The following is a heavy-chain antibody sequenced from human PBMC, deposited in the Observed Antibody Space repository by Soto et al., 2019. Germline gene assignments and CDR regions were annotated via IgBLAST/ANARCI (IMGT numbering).Heavy chain of an antibody. J-gene: IGHJ4*02. V-gene: IGHV3-23*01. D-gene: IGHD6-19*01. Sequence: PGGSLRLSCAASGLTVSSNYMNWVRQAPGKGLEWVSAISGSGGSTYYADSVKGRFTISRDNSKNTLYLQMNSLRAEDTAVYYCAKARFRDSSMFLLDYWGQGTLVTVSS. CDR1: GLTVSSNY. CDR3: AKARFRDSSMFLLDY. CDR2: ISGSGGST.